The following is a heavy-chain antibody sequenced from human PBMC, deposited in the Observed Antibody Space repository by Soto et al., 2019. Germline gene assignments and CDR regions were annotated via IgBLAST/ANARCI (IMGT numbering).Heavy chain of an antibody. CDR3: ARERDVVPAAYEIDY. V-gene: IGHV3-21*01. Sequence: GGSLRLSCAASGFTFSSYSMNWVRQAPGKGLEWVSSISSSSSYIYYADSVKGRFTISRDNAKNSLYLQMNSLRAEDTAVYYCARERDVVPAAYEIDYWGQGTLVTVSS. CDR1: GFTFSSYS. CDR2: ISSSSSYI. D-gene: IGHD2-2*01. J-gene: IGHJ4*02.